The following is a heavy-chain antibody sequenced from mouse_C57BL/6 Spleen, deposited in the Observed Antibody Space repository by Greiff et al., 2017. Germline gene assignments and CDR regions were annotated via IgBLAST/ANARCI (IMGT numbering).Heavy chain of an antibody. Sequence: VQLQQPGAELVRPGSSVKLSCKASGYTFTSYWMAWVKQRPGQGLEWIGNIYPSDSETPYNQKFKDKATLTVDKSSTTAYMRLSSLTSEGSAVYECARGGVTRDYFDYWGQGTTLTVSS. D-gene: IGHD2-3*01. CDR3: ARGGVTRDYFDY. CDR2: IYPSDSET. V-gene: IGHV1-61*01. J-gene: IGHJ2*01. CDR1: GYTFTSYW.